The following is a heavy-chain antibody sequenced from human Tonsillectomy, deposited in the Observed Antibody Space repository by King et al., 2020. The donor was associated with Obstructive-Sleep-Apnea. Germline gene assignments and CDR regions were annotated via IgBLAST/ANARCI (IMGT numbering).Heavy chain of an antibody. CDR1: GGSISSGDYY. CDR3: ARVWLDAFDI. Sequence: QLQESGPGLVKPSQTLSLTCTVSGGSISSGDYYCSWIRQPPGKGLELYGYIYYSGSTYYNPSLNSRVTISVDTSKNQFSLKLSSVTAADTAVYYCARVWLDAFDIWGQGTMVTVSS. V-gene: IGHV4-30-4*01. D-gene: IGHD3-22*01. J-gene: IGHJ3*02. CDR2: IYYSGST.